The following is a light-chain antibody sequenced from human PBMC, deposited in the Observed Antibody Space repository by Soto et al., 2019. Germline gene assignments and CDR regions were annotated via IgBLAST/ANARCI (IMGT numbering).Light chain of an antibody. J-gene: IGKJ1*01. CDR2: DAS. CDR3: QQRTNWWT. Sequence: EIVLTQSPATLSLSPGEKATFSCRASQGVSNYLAWYQQKPGQAPRLVIHDASNRATGIPARFSGSGSGTDFTLTISSLEPEDFAIYYCQQRTNWWTFGQGTKVEIK. V-gene: IGKV3-11*01. CDR1: QGVSNY.